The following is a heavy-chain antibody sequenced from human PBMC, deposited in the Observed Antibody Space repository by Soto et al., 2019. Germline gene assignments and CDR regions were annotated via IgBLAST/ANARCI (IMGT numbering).Heavy chain of an antibody. V-gene: IGHV4-30-2*01. CDR3: ARSSTTVTTLDY. D-gene: IGHD1-1*01. Sequence: QLQLQESGSGLVKPSQTLSLTCAVSGGSISSGGYSWSWIRQPPGKGLEWVGYIYHSGSTSYNPSLNSRVTISVDRSKNQFSLKLSSVTAADTAVYFCARSSTTVTTLDYWGQGTLVTVSS. CDR2: IYHSGST. CDR1: GGSISSGGYS. J-gene: IGHJ4*02.